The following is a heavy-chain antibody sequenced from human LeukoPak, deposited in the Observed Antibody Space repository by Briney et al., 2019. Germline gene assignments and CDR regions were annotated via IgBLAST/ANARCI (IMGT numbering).Heavy chain of an antibody. CDR2: IYYSGST. J-gene: IGHJ3*02. CDR3: ARVVVVAATYAFDI. Sequence: SETLSLTCTVSGGSISSYYWSWIRQPPGKGLEWIGYIYYSGSTNYNPSLKSRVTISVDTSKNQFSLKLSSVTAADTAVYYCARVVVVAATYAFDIWGQGTMVTVS. D-gene: IGHD2-15*01. V-gene: IGHV4-59*08. CDR1: GGSISSYY.